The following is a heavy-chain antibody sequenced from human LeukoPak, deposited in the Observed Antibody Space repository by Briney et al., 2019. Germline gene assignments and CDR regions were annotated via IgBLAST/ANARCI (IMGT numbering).Heavy chain of an antibody. J-gene: IGHJ4*02. Sequence: SETLSLTCTVSGGSISSYYWSWIRQPPGKGLEWIGYIYYSGSTNYNPSLKSRVTISVDTSKNQFSLKLSSVTAADTAVYYCARALAARFDCWGQGTLVTVSS. V-gene: IGHV4-59*01. CDR2: IYYSGST. D-gene: IGHD6-6*01. CDR3: ARALAARFDC. CDR1: GGSISSYY.